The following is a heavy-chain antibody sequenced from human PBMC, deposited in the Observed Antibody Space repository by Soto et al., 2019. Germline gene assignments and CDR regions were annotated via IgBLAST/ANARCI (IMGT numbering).Heavy chain of an antibody. V-gene: IGHV3-30*18. D-gene: IGHD3-10*01. J-gene: IGHJ4*02. CDR3: AKDGKVSGLGTYHIDY. CDR2: ISYDGSNK. CDR1: GFIFSTYG. Sequence: PGGSLRLSCAASGFIFSTYGMHWVRQAPGKGLEWVAVISYDGSNKYYADSVKGRFTISRDKSQNTVYLQMNSLRGEDTAVYYCAKDGKVSGLGTYHIDYWGQGTLVTVSS.